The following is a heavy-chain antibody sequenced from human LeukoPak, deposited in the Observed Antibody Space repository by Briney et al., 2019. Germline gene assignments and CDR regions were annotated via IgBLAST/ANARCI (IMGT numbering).Heavy chain of an antibody. J-gene: IGHJ5*02. Sequence: SQTLSLTCAISGDSVSSNSAAWNWIRQSPSRGLEWLGRTVYRSKWYYDYVVSVQSRITINADTSKHQFSLHLNSATPEDTAVYYCARSTALVGDDWVDPWGQGTLVTVSS. D-gene: IGHD2-21*01. CDR3: ARSTALVGDDWVDP. CDR1: GDSVSSNSAA. V-gene: IGHV6-1*01. CDR2: TVYRSKWYY.